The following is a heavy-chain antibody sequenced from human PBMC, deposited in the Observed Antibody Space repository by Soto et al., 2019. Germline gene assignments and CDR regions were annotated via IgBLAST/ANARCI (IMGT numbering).Heavy chain of an antibody. Sequence: ASVKVSCKASGYTFTGYYMHWVRQAPGQGLEWMGWINPNSGSTNYAQKFQGWVTMTRDTSISTAYMELSRLRSDDTAVYYCAMSSTVSYYYYGMDVWGQGTTVTVSS. D-gene: IGHD4-17*01. V-gene: IGHV1-2*04. CDR3: AMSSTVSYYYYGMDV. CDR1: GYTFTGYY. J-gene: IGHJ6*02. CDR2: INPNSGST.